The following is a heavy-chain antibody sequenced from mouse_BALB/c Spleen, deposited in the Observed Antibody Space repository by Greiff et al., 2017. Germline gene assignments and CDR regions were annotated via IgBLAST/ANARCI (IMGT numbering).Heavy chain of an antibody. D-gene: IGHD2-4*01. V-gene: IGHV1-69*02. Sequence: QVQLQQSGAELVRPGASVKLSCKASGYTFTSYWINWVKQRPGQGLEWIGNIYPSDSYTNYNQKFKDKATLTVDKSSSTAYMQLSSPTSEDSAVYYCTLYDYPFAYWGQGTLVTVSA. CDR1: GYTFTSYW. J-gene: IGHJ3*01. CDR3: TLYDYPFAY. CDR2: IYPSDSYT.